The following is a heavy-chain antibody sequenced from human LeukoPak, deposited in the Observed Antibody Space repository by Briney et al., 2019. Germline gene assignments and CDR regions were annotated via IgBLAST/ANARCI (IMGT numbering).Heavy chain of an antibody. CDR1: GYSISNGYY. V-gene: IGHV4-38-2*02. CDR3: ARVRCGGSCYGHHYFDY. J-gene: IGHJ4*02. D-gene: IGHD2-15*01. CDR2: IYHTGST. Sequence: SETLSLTCTVSGYSISNGYYWGWIRQPPGKGLEWIGSIYHTGSTYYNPSLKSRVTISVDTSKNQFSLKLSSVTAADTAVYYCARVRCGGSCYGHHYFDYWGQGTLVTVSS.